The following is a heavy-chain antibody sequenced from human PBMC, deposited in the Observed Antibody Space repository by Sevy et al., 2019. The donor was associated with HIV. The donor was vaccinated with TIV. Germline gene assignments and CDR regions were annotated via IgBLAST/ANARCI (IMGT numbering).Heavy chain of an antibody. Sequence: ASVKVSCKASGYTFAVYYLHWVRQAPGQGLEWMGRINPNTGVTNYAQKFQGRVTMTRDTPITTAYMELHRLGSDDTAVYYCAVLATISSFDYWGQGSLVTVSS. CDR3: AVLATISSFDY. D-gene: IGHD5-12*01. J-gene: IGHJ4*02. V-gene: IGHV1-2*06. CDR2: INPNTGVT. CDR1: GYTFAVYY.